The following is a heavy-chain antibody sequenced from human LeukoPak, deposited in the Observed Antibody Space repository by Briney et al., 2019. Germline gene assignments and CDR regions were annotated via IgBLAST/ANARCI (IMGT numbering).Heavy chain of an antibody. CDR1: GFTFSNSG. D-gene: IGHD1-7*01. CDR2: IRYDGSNQ. Sequence: PGGSLRLSCAASGFTFSNSGMHWVRQAPGKGLEWVAFIRYDGSNQYYADSVKGRFTISRDNSKNTLYLQMNSLRAEDTAVYYCAKVDELYYYYMDVWGKGTTVTVSS. V-gene: IGHV3-30*02. J-gene: IGHJ6*03. CDR3: AKVDELYYYYMDV.